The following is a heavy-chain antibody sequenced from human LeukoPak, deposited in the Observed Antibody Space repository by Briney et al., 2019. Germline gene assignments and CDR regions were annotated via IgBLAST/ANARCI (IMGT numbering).Heavy chain of an antibody. CDR2: INWNGGST. D-gene: IGHD3-22*01. Sequence: GGSLRLSCAASVFTFDDYGMSWVRQAPGKGLEWVSGINWNGGSTGYADSVKGRFTISRDNAKNSLYLQMNSLRAEDTALYYCARDRGDEYYYDSSGYYYYYYMDVWGKGTTVTVSS. V-gene: IGHV3-20*04. CDR3: ARDRGDEYYYDSSGYYYYYYMDV. CDR1: VFTFDDYG. J-gene: IGHJ6*03.